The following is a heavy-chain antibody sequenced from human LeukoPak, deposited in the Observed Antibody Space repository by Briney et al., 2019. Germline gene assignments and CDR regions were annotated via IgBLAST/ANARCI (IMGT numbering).Heavy chain of an antibody. CDR2: IYYSGST. J-gene: IGHJ4*02. V-gene: IGHV4-39*01. Sequence: PSETLSLTCTVSGGSISSSSYYWGWIRQPPGKGLEWIGSIYYSGSTYYNPSLKSRVTISVDTSKNQFSLKLSSVTAADTAVYYCASGLAVGGVPDCWGQGTLVTVSS. D-gene: IGHD2-8*02. CDR1: GGSISSSSYY. CDR3: ASGLAVGGVPDC.